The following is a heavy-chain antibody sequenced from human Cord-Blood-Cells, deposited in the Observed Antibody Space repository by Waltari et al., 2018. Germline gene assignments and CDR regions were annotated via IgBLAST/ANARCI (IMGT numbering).Heavy chain of an antibody. V-gene: IGHV4-34*01. CDR2: INHSGST. J-gene: IGHJ4*02. CDR1: GGSFSGYY. CDR3: ARACIAARPMPGGYYFDY. Sequence: QVQLQQWGAGLLKPSETLSLTCAVHGGSFSGYYWSWFRPPPGKGLEWIGEINHSGSTNYNPSLKSRVTISVDTSKNQFSLKLSSVTAADTAVYYCARACIAARPMPGGYYFDYWGQGTLVTVSS. D-gene: IGHD6-6*01.